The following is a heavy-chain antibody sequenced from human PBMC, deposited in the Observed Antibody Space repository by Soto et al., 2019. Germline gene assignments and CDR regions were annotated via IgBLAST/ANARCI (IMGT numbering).Heavy chain of an antibody. V-gene: IGHV3-30*04. Sequence: PGGSLRLSCAVSGFFFKNYALNWVRQAPGKGLEWVASITRDGYNKYYADSVKGRFTISRDNSKNTLSLQMTALRVEDSSVYYCTKSSGGSSSVGMDYWGPGTLVTVSS. CDR1: GFFFKNYA. D-gene: IGHD6-6*01. J-gene: IGHJ4*02. CDR3: TKSSGGSSSVGMDY. CDR2: ITRDGYNK.